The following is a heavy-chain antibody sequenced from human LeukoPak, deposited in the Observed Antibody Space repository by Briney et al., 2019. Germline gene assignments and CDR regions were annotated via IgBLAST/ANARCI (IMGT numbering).Heavy chain of an antibody. D-gene: IGHD3-22*01. V-gene: IGHV4-59*01. CDR3: ARETDSSGYYTPFDI. CDR2: IYYSGST. CDR1: GGSISSYY. Sequence: SGTLSLTCTVSGGSISSYYWSWIRQPPGKGLEWIGYIYYSGSTNYNPSLKSRVTISVDTSKNQFSLKLSSVTAADTAVYYCARETDSSGYYTPFDIWGQGTMVTVSS. J-gene: IGHJ3*02.